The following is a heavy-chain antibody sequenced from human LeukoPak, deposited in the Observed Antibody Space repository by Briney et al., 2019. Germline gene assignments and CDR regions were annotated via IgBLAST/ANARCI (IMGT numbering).Heavy chain of an antibody. CDR1: GYTFTGYY. J-gene: IGHJ4*02. Sequence: ASVKVSCKASGYTFTGYYMHWVRQAPGQGLEWMGWINPNSGGTNYAQKFQGRVTTTRDTSISTAYMELSRLRSDDTAVYYCARGARVAYYDILTGYYSSIDYWGQGTLVTVSS. V-gene: IGHV1-2*02. CDR3: ARGARVAYYDILTGYYSSIDY. CDR2: INPNSGGT. D-gene: IGHD3-9*01.